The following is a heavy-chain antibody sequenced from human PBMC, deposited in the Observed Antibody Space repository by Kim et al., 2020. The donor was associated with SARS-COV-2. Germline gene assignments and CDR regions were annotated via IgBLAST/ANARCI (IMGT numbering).Heavy chain of an antibody. D-gene: IGHD2-21*02. V-gene: IGHV3-74*01. CDR1: GFTFSTYW. CDR3: AGLPAGGGNSASRAI. CDR2: ISPDGSGS. J-gene: IGHJ3*01. Sequence: GGSLRLSCAASGFTFSTYWMHWVRQAPGKGLVWVSRISPDGSGSIYADSVKGRLTISRDNAKNTLHLQMNSLRAEDTAVYYCAGLPAGGGNSASRAIWGQGTMVTVSS.